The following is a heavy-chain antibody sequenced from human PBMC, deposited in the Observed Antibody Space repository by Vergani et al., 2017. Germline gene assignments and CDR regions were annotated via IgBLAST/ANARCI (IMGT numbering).Heavy chain of an antibody. J-gene: IGHJ3*02. CDR2: INPNSGGT. D-gene: IGHD3-3*01. CDR3: ARVALARPFGVVMGWGDAFDI. V-gene: IGHV1-2*02. Sequence: QVQLVQSGAEVKKPGASVKVSCKASGYTFTGYYMHWVRQAPGQGLEWMGWINPNSGGTNYAQKFQGRVTMTRDTSISTAYMGLSRLRSDDTAVYYCARVALARPFGVVMGWGDAFDIWGQGTMVTVSS. CDR1: GYTFTGYY.